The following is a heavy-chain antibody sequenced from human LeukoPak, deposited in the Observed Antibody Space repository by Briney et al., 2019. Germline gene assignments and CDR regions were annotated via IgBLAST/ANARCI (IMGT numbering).Heavy chain of an antibody. CDR3: ARAYSGSSKLSPRFFDY. V-gene: IGHV4-61*02. Sequence: SETLSLTCTVSGGSISSGGYYWSWIRQPAGKGLEWIGRIYTSGSTNYNPSLKSRVTISVDTSKNQFSLKLSSVTAADTAVYYCARAYSGSSKLSPRFFDYWGQGTLVTVSS. CDR1: GGSISSGGYY. D-gene: IGHD1-26*01. CDR2: IYTSGST. J-gene: IGHJ4*02.